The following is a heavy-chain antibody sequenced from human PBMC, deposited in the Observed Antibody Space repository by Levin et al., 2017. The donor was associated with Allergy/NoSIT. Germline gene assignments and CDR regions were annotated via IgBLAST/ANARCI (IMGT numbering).Heavy chain of an antibody. CDR1: GFTFSSYS. J-gene: IGHJ4*02. Sequence: GESLKISCAASGFTFSSYSMNWVRQAPGKGLEWVSSISSSSSYIYYADSVKGRFTISRDNAKNSLYLQMNSLRAEDTAVYYCARELYYYDSSGYYYLDYWGQGTLVTVSS. V-gene: IGHV3-21*01. D-gene: IGHD3-22*01. CDR3: ARELYYYDSSGYYYLDY. CDR2: ISSSSSYI.